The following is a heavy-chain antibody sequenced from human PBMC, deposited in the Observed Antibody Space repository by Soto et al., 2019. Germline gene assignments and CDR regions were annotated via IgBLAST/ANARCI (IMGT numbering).Heavy chain of an antibody. Sequence: QVQLVQSGAEVKKPGSSVKVSCKASGGTFSSYAISWVRQAPGQGLEWTGGIIPIFGTANYAQKFQGRVTITADESTSTAYMELSSLRSEDTAVYYCASCSVAGTDLYYYYGMDVWGQGTTVTVSS. CDR1: GGTFSSYA. V-gene: IGHV1-69*01. CDR2: IIPIFGTA. J-gene: IGHJ6*02. D-gene: IGHD6-19*01. CDR3: ASCSVAGTDLYYYYGMDV.